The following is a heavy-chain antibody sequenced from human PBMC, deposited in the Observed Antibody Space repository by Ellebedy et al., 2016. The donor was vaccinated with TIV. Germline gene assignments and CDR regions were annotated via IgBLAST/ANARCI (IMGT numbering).Heavy chain of an antibody. V-gene: IGHV3-7*01. CDR3: ARAAHFYSYGMDV. Sequence: GGSLRLXXAGSGFTLGLYWMTWVRHAPGKGLEWVANIKQDGSEKYYVDSVKGRFTISRDNAKSSLFLQMNSLRVEDTTVYYCARAAHFYSYGMDVWGQGTTVTVSS. J-gene: IGHJ6*02. CDR1: GFTLGLYW. CDR2: IKQDGSEK. D-gene: IGHD2-21*01.